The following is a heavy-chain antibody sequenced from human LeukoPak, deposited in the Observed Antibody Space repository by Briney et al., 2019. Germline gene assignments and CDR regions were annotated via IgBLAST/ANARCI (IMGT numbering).Heavy chain of an antibody. CDR3: ARGRPTKLLWFGESRNWFDP. J-gene: IGHJ5*02. CDR2: INHSGST. V-gene: IGHV4-34*01. CDR1: GGSYSGYY. D-gene: IGHD3-10*01. Sequence: SETLSLTCAVYGGSYSGYYWSWIRQPPGKGLEWIGEINHSGSTNYNPSLKSRVTISVDTSKNQFSLKLSSVTAADTAVYYCARGRPTKLLWFGESRNWFDPWGQGTLVTVSS.